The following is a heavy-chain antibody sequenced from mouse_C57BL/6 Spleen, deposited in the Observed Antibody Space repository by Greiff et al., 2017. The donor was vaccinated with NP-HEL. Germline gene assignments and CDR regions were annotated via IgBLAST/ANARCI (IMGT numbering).Heavy chain of an antibody. J-gene: IGHJ2*01. D-gene: IGHD2-4*01. CDR3: TKIYYDYFDY. CDR1: GFTFSNYW. V-gene: IGHV6-3*01. CDR2: IRLKSDNYAT. Sequence: DVMLVESGGGLVQPGGSMKLSCVASGFTFSNYWMNWVRQSPEKGLEWVAQIRLKSDNYATHYAESVKGRFTISRDDSKSSVYLQMNNLSAEDTGIYYCTKIYYDYFDYWGQGTTLTVSS.